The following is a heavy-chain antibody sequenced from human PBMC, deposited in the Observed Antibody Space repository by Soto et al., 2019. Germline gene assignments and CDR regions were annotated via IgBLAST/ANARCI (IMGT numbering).Heavy chain of an antibody. CDR1: GYTFTGYY. CDR3: ARGPTYYYDSSGYPPTSDFDY. CDR2: INPNSGGT. D-gene: IGHD3-22*01. Sequence: ASVKVSCKXSGYTFTGYYMHWVRQAPGQGLEWMGWINPNSGGTNYAQKFQGRVTMTRDTSISTAYMELSRLRSDDTAVYYCARGPTYYYDSSGYPPTSDFDYWGQGTLVTVSS. V-gene: IGHV1-2*02. J-gene: IGHJ4*02.